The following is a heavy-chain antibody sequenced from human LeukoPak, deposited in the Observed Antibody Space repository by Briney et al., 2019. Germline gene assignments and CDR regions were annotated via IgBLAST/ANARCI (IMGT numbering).Heavy chain of an antibody. CDR1: GFGFGQYE. J-gene: IGHJ6*02. CDR3: AKDFPHYYEVPHGMDV. V-gene: IGHV3-48*03. D-gene: IGHD3-22*01. Sequence: GGSLRLSCAGSGFGFGQYEMNWVRQAPGKGLEWIAYISVRAATIYYGDSVEGRFTISRDDAKNSLYLQMDGLRVEDSAIYYCAKDFPHYYEVPHGMDVWGQGTTVTV. CDR2: ISVRAATI.